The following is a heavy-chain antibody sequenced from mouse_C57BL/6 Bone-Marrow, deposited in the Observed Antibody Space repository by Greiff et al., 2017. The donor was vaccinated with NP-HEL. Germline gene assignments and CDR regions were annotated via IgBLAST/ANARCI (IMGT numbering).Heavy chain of an antibody. D-gene: IGHD1-1*01. CDR3: ARGVITTVVARRFAY. CDR2: IYPRSGNT. CDR1: GYTFTSYG. J-gene: IGHJ3*01. V-gene: IGHV1-81*01. Sequence: QVQLKESGAELARPGASVKLSCKASGYTFTSYGISWVKQRTGQGLEWIGEIYPRSGNTYYNEKFKGKATLTADKSSSTAYMELRSLTSEDSAVYFCARGVITTVVARRFAYWGQGTLVTVSA.